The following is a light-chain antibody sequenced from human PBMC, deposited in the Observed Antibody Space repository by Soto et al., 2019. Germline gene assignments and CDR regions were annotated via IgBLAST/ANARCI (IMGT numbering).Light chain of an antibody. Sequence: DSQMTQSPSTLSGSDGDRVTITCRASQTISSWLAWYQQKPGKAPKLLIYKASTLKSGVPSRFSGSGSGTEFTLTISSLQPDDFATYYCQHYNSYSEAFGQGTKVDNK. V-gene: IGKV1-5*03. CDR1: QTISSW. J-gene: IGKJ1*01. CDR2: KAS. CDR3: QHYNSYSEA.